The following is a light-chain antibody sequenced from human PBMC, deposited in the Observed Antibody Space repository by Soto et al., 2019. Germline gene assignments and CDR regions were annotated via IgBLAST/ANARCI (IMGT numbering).Light chain of an antibody. CDR3: ASYTTSNTLPYV. Sequence: QSALTQPTSVSGSPGQSLTISCTGTSSDGGRYNYVSWYQQYPGKAPTLILYDVNNRPSEFSNRFSGSKSADTASLTISGLQAEDEADYFCASYTTSNTLPYVFGTGTKLTVL. CDR2: DVN. V-gene: IGLV2-14*03. J-gene: IGLJ1*01. CDR1: SSDGGRYNY.